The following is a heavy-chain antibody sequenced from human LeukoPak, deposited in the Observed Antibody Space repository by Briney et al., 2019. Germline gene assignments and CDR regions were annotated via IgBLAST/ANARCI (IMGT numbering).Heavy chain of an antibody. CDR2: ISYDGSNK. J-gene: IGHJ4*02. Sequence: GRSLRLSCAASGFTFSSYAMHWVRQAPGKGLEWVAVISYDGSNKYYADSVKGRFTISRDNSKNTLYLQMDSLRAEDTAVYYCARGDSTGAVDYWGQGTLVTVSS. CDR3: ARGDSTGAVDY. D-gene: IGHD2/OR15-2a*01. CDR1: GFTFSSYA. V-gene: IGHV3-30-3*01.